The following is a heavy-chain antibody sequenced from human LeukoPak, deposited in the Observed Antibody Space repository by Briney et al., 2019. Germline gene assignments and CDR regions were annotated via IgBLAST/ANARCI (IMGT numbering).Heavy chain of an antibody. CDR1: GYTFTGYY. V-gene: IGHV1-2*02. CDR2: INPNSGGT. CDR3: ARRGYSYGGPFFYYYYCVDV. Sequence: ASVKVSCKASGYTFTGYYMHWVRQAPGQGLEWMGWINPNSGGTNYAQKFQGRVTMTRDTSISTAYMELSRLRSDDTAVYYCARRGYSYGGPFFYYYYCVDVWGKGTTVTVSS. J-gene: IGHJ6*03. D-gene: IGHD5-18*01.